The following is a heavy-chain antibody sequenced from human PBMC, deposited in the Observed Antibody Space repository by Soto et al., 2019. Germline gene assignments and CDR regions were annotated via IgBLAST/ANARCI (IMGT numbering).Heavy chain of an antibody. CDR2: ISGSGGST. CDR1: GVPFSSYA. J-gene: IGHJ3*02. D-gene: IGHD2-8*02. V-gene: IGHV3-23*01. Sequence: PGVCLRLSCAASGVPFSSYAMSWVRQAPGKGLEWVSAISGSGGSTYYEDSVQGRFTISRDTSKNTVYLYMNSLTAGDTAVYYCAKATATGGGAFEMYGQGTMVTVSS. CDR3: AKATATGGGAFEM.